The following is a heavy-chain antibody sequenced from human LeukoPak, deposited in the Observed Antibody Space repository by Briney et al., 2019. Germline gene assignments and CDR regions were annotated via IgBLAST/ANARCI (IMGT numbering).Heavy chain of an antibody. CDR1: GGSISSYY. Sequence: PSETLSLTCTVSGGSISSYYWSWIRQPPGKGLEWIGYIYYSGSANYNPSLKSRVTISVDTSKNQFSLKLSSVTAADTAVYYCASGYSSGWSPSFYYGRDVWGQGTTVTVSS. D-gene: IGHD6-19*01. CDR3: ASGYSSGWSPSFYYGRDV. J-gene: IGHJ6*02. CDR2: IYYSGSA. V-gene: IGHV4-59*08.